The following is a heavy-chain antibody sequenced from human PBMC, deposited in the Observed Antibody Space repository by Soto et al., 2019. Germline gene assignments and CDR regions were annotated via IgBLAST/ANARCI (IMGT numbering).Heavy chain of an antibody. CDR3: AREFFYDS. CDR2: ISSSSTI. CDR1: GFTFSSFA. J-gene: IGHJ4*02. D-gene: IGHD3-3*01. V-gene: IGHV3-48*02. Sequence: PGGSLRLSCAASGFTFSSFAMSWVRQAPGKGLEWVSYISSSSTIYYADSVKGRFTISRDNAKNSLYLQMNSLRDEDTAVYYCAREFFYDSWGQGTLVTVSS.